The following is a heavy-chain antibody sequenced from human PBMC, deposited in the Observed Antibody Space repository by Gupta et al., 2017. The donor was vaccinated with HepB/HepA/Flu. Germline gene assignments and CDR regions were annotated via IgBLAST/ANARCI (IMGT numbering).Heavy chain of an antibody. Sequence: QVQLVQSGAEVKKPGASVKVSCKASGYTFTSYSMHWVRQAPGQGLEWMGTINPSGGSTIYAQKFQGRVTRTRETSTSTDYMELSSLRSEDTAVYYCARAVSDYYYRGMDVWGQGTTVTVSS. CDR2: INPSGGST. J-gene: IGHJ6*02. V-gene: IGHV1-46*01. CDR3: ARAVSDYYYRGMDV. CDR1: GYTFTSYS. D-gene: IGHD1-26*01.